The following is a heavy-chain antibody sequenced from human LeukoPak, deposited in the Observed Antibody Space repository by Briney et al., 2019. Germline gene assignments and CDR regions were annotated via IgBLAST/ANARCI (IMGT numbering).Heavy chain of an antibody. CDR1: AFSFSKFA. Sequence: GGSLRLSCAASAFSFSKFALIWVRQAPGKGLEWVSAITANGGYTLYADAVKGRFTVSRDNSKNTLYLQINSLRPEDTYMYYCAKDPNGDYTGAFDFWGQGTMVTVSS. D-gene: IGHD4-17*01. CDR2: ITANGGYT. CDR3: AKDPNGDYTGAFDF. V-gene: IGHV3-23*01. J-gene: IGHJ3*01.